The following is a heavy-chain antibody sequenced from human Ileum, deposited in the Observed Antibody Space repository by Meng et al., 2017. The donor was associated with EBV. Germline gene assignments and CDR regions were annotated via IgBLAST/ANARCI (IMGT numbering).Heavy chain of an antibody. CDR3: ARDPSNTSGRYAYFDY. V-gene: IGHV1-18*01. D-gene: IGHD6-19*01. Sequence: QLQLVQSGAEVKKPGASVRVSCKASCYTFTHHGISWIRQAPGQGLEWIGWISCYNGDTNYAQKLQDRVTMTTDTSTNTAYMDLRSLRSDDTAVYYCARDPSNTSGRYAYFDYWGQGTLVTVSS. J-gene: IGHJ4*02. CDR2: ISCYNGDT. CDR1: CYTFTHHG.